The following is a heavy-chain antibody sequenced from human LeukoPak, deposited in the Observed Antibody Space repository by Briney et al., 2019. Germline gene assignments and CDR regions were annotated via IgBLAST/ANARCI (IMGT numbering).Heavy chain of an antibody. J-gene: IGHJ4*02. D-gene: IGHD2-15*01. V-gene: IGHV3-23*01. CDR1: GFTFSSYA. CDR2: ISGSGGST. CDR3: AKDLYCSGVSCYLHYFAY. Sequence: GGSLRLSCAASGFTFSSYAMSWVRQAPGKGLEWVSAISGSGGSTYYADSVKGRFTISRDNSKNTLYLQMNSLRAEDASVYYCAKDLYCSGVSCYLHYFAYGAREP.